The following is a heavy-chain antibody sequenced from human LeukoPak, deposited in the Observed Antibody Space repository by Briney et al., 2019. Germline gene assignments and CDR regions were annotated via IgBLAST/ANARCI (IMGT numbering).Heavy chain of an antibody. CDR3: AKEPAHYYYYMDV. Sequence: GGSLRLSCAASRFTFSSYSMNWVRQAPGKGLEWLSGVSPPGGGTYYADSVKGRFTISRDDSKNTLYLQMNSLRAEDTAVYYCAKEPAHYYYYMDVWGKGTTVTISS. CDR2: VSPPGGGT. J-gene: IGHJ6*03. D-gene: IGHD6-25*01. CDR1: RFTFSSYS. V-gene: IGHV3-23*01.